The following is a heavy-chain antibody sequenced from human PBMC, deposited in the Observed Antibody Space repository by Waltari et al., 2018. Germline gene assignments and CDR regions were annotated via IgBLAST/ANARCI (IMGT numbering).Heavy chain of an antibody. J-gene: IGHJ6*02. CDR1: GFTFSSYW. Sequence: EVQLVESGVGLVQPGGSLRLSCAASGFTFSSYWMSWVRQAPGKGLEWVANIKQDGSEKYYVDSVKGRFTISRDNAKNSLYLQMNSLRAEDTAVYYCAREGASSSLGFDYYYYGMDVWGQGTTVTVSS. CDR2: IKQDGSEK. CDR3: AREGASSSLGFDYYYYGMDV. V-gene: IGHV3-7*04. D-gene: IGHD6-13*01.